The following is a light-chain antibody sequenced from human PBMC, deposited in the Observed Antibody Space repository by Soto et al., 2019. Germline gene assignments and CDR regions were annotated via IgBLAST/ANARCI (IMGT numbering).Light chain of an antibody. CDR3: QQYNSYSPT. CDR1: QSISVW. J-gene: IGKJ1*01. Sequence: DIQMTQSPSTLSASVGDRVTITCRASQSISVWLAWYQQKAGKAPNLLIYKASRLESGVPSRFSGSGSETEFTLTISGLQHGDSDTYYCQQYNSYSPTFGQGTKVDIK. V-gene: IGKV1-5*03. CDR2: KAS.